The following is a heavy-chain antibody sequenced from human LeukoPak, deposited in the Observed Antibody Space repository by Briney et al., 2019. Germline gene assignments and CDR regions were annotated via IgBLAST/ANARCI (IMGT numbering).Heavy chain of an antibody. CDR2: INPNSGGT. V-gene: IGHV1-2*02. J-gene: IGHJ4*02. CDR1: GYTFTGYY. D-gene: IGHD6-13*01. Sequence: GASVKVSCKASGYTFTGYYMHWVRQAPGQGLEWMGWINPNSGGTNYAQKFQGRVTMTRDTSISTAYMELSRLRSDDTAVYYCARAYRWTYSSLGYWGQGTLVTVSS. CDR3: ARAYRWTYSSLGY.